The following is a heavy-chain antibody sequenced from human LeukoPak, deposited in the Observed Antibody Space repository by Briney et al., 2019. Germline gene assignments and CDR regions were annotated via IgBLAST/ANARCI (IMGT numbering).Heavy chain of an antibody. D-gene: IGHD5-18*01. V-gene: IGHV3-9*03. CDR2: ISWNSGSI. Sequence: GRSLRLSCAASGFTFDDYAMHWVRQAPGKGLEGVSGISWNSGSIVYADSVKGRFTISRDNAKNSLYLQMNSLRAEDMALYYCAKGGYSYGDLEGYFDYWGQGTLVTVSS. CDR3: AKGGYSYGDLEGYFDY. J-gene: IGHJ4*02. CDR1: GFTFDDYA.